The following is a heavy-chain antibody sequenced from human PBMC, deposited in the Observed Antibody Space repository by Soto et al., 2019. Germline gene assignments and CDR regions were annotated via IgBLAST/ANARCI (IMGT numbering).Heavy chain of an antibody. D-gene: IGHD3-3*01. V-gene: IGHV4-59*01. CDR2: IYYSGST. CDR3: ARVGSYDFWSGYYTSFDY. J-gene: IGHJ4*02. Sequence: SETLSLTCTVSGGSISSYYWSWIRQPPGKGLEWIGYIYYSGSTNYNPSLKSRVTISVDTSKNQFSLKLSSVTAADTAVYYCARVGSYDFWSGYYTSFDYWGQGTLVTVSS. CDR1: GGSISSYY.